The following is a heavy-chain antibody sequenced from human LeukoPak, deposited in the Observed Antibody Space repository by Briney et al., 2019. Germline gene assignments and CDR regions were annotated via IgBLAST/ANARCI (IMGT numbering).Heavy chain of an antibody. J-gene: IGHJ4*02. CDR1: GYTFTSYG. Sequence: ASVKVSCKASGYTFTSYGISWVRQAPGQGQEWMGWMSAYNGNTNYAQKLQGRVTMTTDTSTSTAYMELRSLRSDDTAVYYCACLGQRPGRFDYWGQGTLVTVSS. D-gene: IGHD6-25*01. V-gene: IGHV1-18*01. CDR3: ACLGQRPGRFDY. CDR2: MSAYNGNT.